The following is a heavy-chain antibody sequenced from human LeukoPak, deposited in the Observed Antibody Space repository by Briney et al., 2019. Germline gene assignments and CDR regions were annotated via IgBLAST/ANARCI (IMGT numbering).Heavy chain of an antibody. J-gene: IGHJ4*02. CDR1: GYTFTGYY. D-gene: IGHD6-19*01. Sequence: ASVKVSCKASGYTFTGYYMHWVRQAPGQGLEWMGWINPNSGGTNYAQKFQGRVTMTRDTSISTAYMELSRLRSDDTAVYYCAKEGPNDSSGWDFDYWGQGTLVTVSS. V-gene: IGHV1-2*02. CDR3: AKEGPNDSSGWDFDY. CDR2: INPNSGGT.